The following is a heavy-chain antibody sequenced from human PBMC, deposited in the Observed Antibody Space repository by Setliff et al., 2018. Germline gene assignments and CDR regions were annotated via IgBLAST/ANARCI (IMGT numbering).Heavy chain of an antibody. CDR1: GGSINSGSYY. Sequence: PSETLSLTCTVSGGSINSGSYYWSWIRQSAGKGLEWIGYIYTSGSTNYNPSLKSRVTISVESSKNQFSLKLSSVTAADTAVYYCARGSGWYDRWGQGTLVTVSS. V-gene: IGHV4-61*10. D-gene: IGHD6-19*01. CDR3: ARGSGWYDR. J-gene: IGHJ4*02. CDR2: IYTSGST.